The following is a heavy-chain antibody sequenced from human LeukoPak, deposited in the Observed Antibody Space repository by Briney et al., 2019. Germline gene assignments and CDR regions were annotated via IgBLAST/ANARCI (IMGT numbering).Heavy chain of an antibody. J-gene: IGHJ4*02. CDR3: ARDRGYSYGYDFDY. CDR2: IYYSGST. V-gene: IGHV4-30-4*01. CDR1: GGSISSGDYY. Sequence: PSQTLSLTCTVSGGSISSGDYYWSWIRQPPGKGLEWIGYIYYSGSTYYNPSLKSRVTISVDTSKNQFSLKLSSVTAADTAVYYCARDRGYSYGYDFDYWGQGTLVTVSS. D-gene: IGHD5-18*01.